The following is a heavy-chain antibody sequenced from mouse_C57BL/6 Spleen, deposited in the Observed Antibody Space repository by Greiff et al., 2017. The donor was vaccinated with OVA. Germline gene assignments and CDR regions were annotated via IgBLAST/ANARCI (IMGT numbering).Heavy chain of an antibody. J-gene: IGHJ2*01. D-gene: IGHD2-4*01. Sequence: QVQLQQPGAELVMPGASVKLSCKASGYTFTSYWMHWVKQRPGQGLEWIGEIDPSDSYTNYNQKFKGKSTLTVDKSSSTAYMQLSSLTSEDSAVYYCARRHDYDGFFRFDYWGQGTTLTVSS. V-gene: IGHV1-69*01. CDR3: ARRHDYDGFFRFDY. CDR2: IDPSDSYT. CDR1: GYTFTSYW.